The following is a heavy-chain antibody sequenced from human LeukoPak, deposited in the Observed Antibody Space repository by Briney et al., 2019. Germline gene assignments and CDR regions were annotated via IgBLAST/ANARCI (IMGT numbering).Heavy chain of an antibody. D-gene: IGHD6-13*01. Sequence: GGSLRLSCAASGFTVSSNEMSWVRQAPGKGLEWASSISGGSTNYADSRKGRFTISRDNSKNTLHLQMNSLRAEDTAVYYCARVKVGMGIAAAGFDYWGQGTLVTVSS. CDR2: ISGGST. V-gene: IGHV3-38-3*01. CDR3: ARVKVGMGIAAAGFDY. J-gene: IGHJ4*02. CDR1: GFTVSSNE.